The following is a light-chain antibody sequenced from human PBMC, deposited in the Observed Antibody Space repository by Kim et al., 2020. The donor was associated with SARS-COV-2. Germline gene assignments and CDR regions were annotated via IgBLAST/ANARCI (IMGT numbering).Light chain of an antibody. J-gene: IGLJ3*02. CDR2: EVS. CDR1: SSDVGSYNL. V-gene: IGLV2-23*02. Sequence: QSALTQPASVSGSPGQSITISYTGTSSDVGSYNLVSWYQQHPGKAPTLMIDEVSKRPSGVSSRFSGSTSGNTASLTLSGLQAEDEADSYCCSYAGSSTWVFGGGTQLTVL. CDR3: CSYAGSSTWV.